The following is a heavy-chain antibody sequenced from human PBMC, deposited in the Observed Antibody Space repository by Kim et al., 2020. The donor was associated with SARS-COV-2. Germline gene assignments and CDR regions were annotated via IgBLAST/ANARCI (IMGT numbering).Heavy chain of an antibody. Sequence: LKSRVTISVDTSKNQFSLKLSSVTAADTAVYYCARGADSSSWYNYYYMDVWGKGTTVTVSS. J-gene: IGHJ6*03. CDR3: ARGADSSSWYNYYYMDV. V-gene: IGHV4-59*09. D-gene: IGHD6-13*01.